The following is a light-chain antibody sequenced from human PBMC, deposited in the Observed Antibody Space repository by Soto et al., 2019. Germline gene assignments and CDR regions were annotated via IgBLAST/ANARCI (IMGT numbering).Light chain of an antibody. V-gene: IGKV1-9*01. CDR1: EDITIY. J-gene: IGKJ5*01. CDR3: QQTRGYPST. CDR2: AAS. Sequence: IQLTQSPSSLSASVGDSVTITCRASEDITIYLAWYQQKPGKAPNLLMYAASTLQSGVPSRFSGSGSGTDFTLTISSLQAEDFATYYCQQTRGYPSTFGQGTRLEIK.